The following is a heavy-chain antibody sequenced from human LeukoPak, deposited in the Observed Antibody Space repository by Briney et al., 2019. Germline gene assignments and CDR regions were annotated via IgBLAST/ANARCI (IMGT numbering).Heavy chain of an antibody. V-gene: IGHV3-21*04. CDR3: ARLAGSRPPWYLDL. CDR2: IGPSGGSI. J-gene: IGHJ2*01. Sequence: PGGSLRLSCATYGVIFTSYSMNWVRHAPRRGLEWGSSIGPSGGSIFYAASLKGRVSISRDNAQNSLHLQLSSLTADDTAVYYGARLAGSRPPWYLDLWGRGTLVTVSS. CDR1: GVIFTSYS. D-gene: IGHD6-19*01.